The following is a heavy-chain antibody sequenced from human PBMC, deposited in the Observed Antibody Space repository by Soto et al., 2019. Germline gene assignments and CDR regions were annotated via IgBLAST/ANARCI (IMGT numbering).Heavy chain of an antibody. J-gene: IGHJ3*02. Sequence: QLQLQESGPRLVKPSETLSLTCTVSGGSISSSIYYWGGIRQPPGMGLEWIGSIYYSGSTNCNPSLKSRITMSVDTSRNQFSLRLTSVTAADTAVYYCARHFDYPAAFDIWGQGTVVTVSS. CDR3: ARHFDYPAAFDI. CDR2: IYYSGST. D-gene: IGHD4-17*01. V-gene: IGHV4-39*01. CDR1: GGSISSSIYY.